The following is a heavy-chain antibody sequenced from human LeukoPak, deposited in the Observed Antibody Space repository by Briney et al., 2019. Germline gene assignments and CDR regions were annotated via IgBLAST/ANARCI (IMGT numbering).Heavy chain of an antibody. CDR3: AHRLTGNIFDY. D-gene: IGHD7-27*01. CDR1: VLSRSTRGVG. V-gene: IGHV2-5*02. J-gene: IGHJ4*02. Sequence: SGPTLLNPTQALTLTCTFSVLSRSTRGVGVGWIRQPPAKALERLALIYWDDKKRYNTSLKRRVTITKDTSKTQVVLTMTNMDPVDTATYYCAHRLTGNIFDYWGQGTLVTVSS. CDR2: IYWDDKK.